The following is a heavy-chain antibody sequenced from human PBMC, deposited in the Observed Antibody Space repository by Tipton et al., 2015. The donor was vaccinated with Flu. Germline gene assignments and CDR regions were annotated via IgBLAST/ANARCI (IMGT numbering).Heavy chain of an antibody. CDR1: GGSISSYY. Sequence: LRLSCTVSGGSISSYYWSWIRQPPGKGLEWIGYIYYSGSTNYNPSLKSRVTISVDTSKNQFSLKLSSVTAADTAVYYCARMNRYGIDYWGQGTLVTVSS. D-gene: IGHD5-18*01. CDR3: ARMNRYGIDY. CDR2: IYYSGST. V-gene: IGHV4-59*12. J-gene: IGHJ4*02.